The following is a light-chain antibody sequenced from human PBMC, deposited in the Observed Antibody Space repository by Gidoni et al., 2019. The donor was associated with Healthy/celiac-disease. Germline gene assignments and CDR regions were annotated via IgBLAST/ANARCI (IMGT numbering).Light chain of an antibody. Sequence: QSALTQPASVSGSPGQSITISCTVTSSDVGSYNLVSWYQQTPGKAPKLMIYEGSKRPSGVSNRFSGSKSGNTASLTISGLQAEDEADYYCCSYAGSSTLNWVFGGGTKLTVL. V-gene: IGLV2-23*01. CDR3: CSYAGSSTLNWV. CDR1: SSDVGSYNL. J-gene: IGLJ3*02. CDR2: EGS.